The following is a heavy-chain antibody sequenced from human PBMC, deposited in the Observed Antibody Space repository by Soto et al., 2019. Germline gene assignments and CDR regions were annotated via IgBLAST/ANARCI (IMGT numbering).Heavy chain of an antibody. J-gene: IGHJ6*02. Sequence: QVQLVESGGGLGKPGGSLRLSCAASGFTFSDYYMTWIRQAPGKGLEWLSYISGSGSTIYYAESMKGRFTISRDNANNSLYLQMNSLRDEDTAVYYCAVSRAGFTYYYYSGMDVWGQGTTVTVSS. CDR3: AVSRAGFTYYYYSGMDV. CDR2: ISGSGSTI. V-gene: IGHV3-11*04. CDR1: GFTFSDYY. D-gene: IGHD6-13*01.